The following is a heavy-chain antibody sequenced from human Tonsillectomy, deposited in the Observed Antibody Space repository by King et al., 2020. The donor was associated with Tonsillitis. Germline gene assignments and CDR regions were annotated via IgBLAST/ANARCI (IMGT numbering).Heavy chain of an antibody. D-gene: IGHD3-10*01. Sequence: VQLVESGGGVVQPGRSLRLSCAASGFTFSGFGMYWVRRAPGKGLEWVSFISFDGSNIDYADSVKGRFTISRDSSNDTLYLQMESLRAEDTAVYYCAKGLYYYGSGTYYRRRDAFDIWGQGTMVTVSS. J-gene: IGHJ3*02. CDR1: GFTFSGFG. V-gene: IGHV3-30*18. CDR3: AKGLYYYGSGTYYRRRDAFDI. CDR2: ISFDGSNI.